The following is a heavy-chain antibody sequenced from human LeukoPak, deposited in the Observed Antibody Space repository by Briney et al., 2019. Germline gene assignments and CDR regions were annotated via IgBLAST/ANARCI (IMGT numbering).Heavy chain of an antibody. CDR3: ARDIHYYDSSGYYYSDAFDI. D-gene: IGHD3-22*01. Sequence: GGSLRLSCAASGFTFSSYSMNWVRQAPGKGLEWVSSISSSSSYIYYADSVKGRFTISRDNAKNSLYLQMNSLRAEDTAVYYCARDIHYYDSSGYYYSDAFDIWGQGTMVTVSS. CDR2: ISSSSSYI. CDR1: GFTFSSYS. V-gene: IGHV3-21*01. J-gene: IGHJ3*02.